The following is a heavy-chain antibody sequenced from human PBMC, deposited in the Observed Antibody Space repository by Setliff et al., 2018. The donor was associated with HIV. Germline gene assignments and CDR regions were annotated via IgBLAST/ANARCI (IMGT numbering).Heavy chain of an antibody. CDR2: IYYIGST. J-gene: IGHJ5*02. CDR1: GGSISSSNYY. V-gene: IGHV4-39*02. CDR3: ASATSPRPMVRGGWFDP. Sequence: SETLSLTCTVSGGSISSSNYYLGCIRQPPGKGLELIGTIYYIGSTSYNPSLESRLTISVDTSSNHFSLRLTSVTAADTAVYYCASATSPRPMVRGGWFDPWGQGTLVTVSS. D-gene: IGHD3-10*01.